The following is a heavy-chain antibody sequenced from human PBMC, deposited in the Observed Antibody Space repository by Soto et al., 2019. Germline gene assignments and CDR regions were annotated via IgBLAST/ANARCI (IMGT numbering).Heavy chain of an antibody. Sequence: PSQILSLTCTVSGGYIRSGDYYWSCNHQPPGKGLEWIGYIYYSGSTYYNPSLKSRVTISVDTSKNQFSMKLSTVTAADTAVYYCARAGFWSGYYVDYWGQGTLVTVSS. J-gene: IGHJ4*02. CDR1: GGYIRSGDYY. CDR3: ARAGFWSGYYVDY. V-gene: IGHV4-30-4*01. D-gene: IGHD3-3*01. CDR2: IYYSGST.